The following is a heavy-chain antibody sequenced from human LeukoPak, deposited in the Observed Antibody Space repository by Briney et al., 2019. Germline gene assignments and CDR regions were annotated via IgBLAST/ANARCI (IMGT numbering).Heavy chain of an antibody. J-gene: IGHJ4*02. D-gene: IGHD3-22*01. CDR3: ARVDKDYYDSSGYYLNSGYFDY. Sequence: SETLSLTCAVYGGSFSGYYWSWIRQPPGKGLEWNGEINHSGSTNYNPSLKSRVTISVDTSKNQFSLKLSSVTAADTAVYYCARVDKDYYDSSGYYLNSGYFDYWGQGTLVTVSS. CDR1: GGSFSGYY. V-gene: IGHV4-34*01. CDR2: INHSGST.